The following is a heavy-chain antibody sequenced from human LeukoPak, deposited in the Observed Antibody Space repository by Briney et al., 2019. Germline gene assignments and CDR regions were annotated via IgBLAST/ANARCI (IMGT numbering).Heavy chain of an antibody. CDR3: ARHASVDGNWPRPLDY. J-gene: IGHJ4*02. CDR1: GGSISRSPYY. Sequence: ASETLSLTCTVSGGSISRSPYYWGWIRQLTGKGLEWIGNIYYSGSTYYNPSPKTRVTISVDTSKNQFSLKLTSVTAADTAVYYCARHASVDGNWPRPLDYWGQGSLVTVSS. D-gene: IGHD6-19*01. V-gene: IGHV4-39*01. CDR2: IYYSGST.